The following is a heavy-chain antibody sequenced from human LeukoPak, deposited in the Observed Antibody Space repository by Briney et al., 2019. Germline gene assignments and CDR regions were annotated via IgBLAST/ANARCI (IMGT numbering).Heavy chain of an antibody. CDR2: INPSGGST. D-gene: IGHD3-16*02. V-gene: IGHV1-46*01. CDR1: GYTFTGYY. J-gene: IGHJ4*02. CDR3: ARRAYDYVWGSYRYARPFDY. Sequence: ASVKVSCKASGYTFTGYYMHWVRQAPGQGLEWMGIINPSGGSTSYAQKFQGRVTMTRDMSTSTVYMELSSLRSEDTAVYYCARRAYDYVWGSYRYARPFDYWGQGTLVTVSS.